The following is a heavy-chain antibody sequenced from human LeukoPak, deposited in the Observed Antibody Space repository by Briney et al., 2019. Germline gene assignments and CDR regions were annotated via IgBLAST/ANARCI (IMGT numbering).Heavy chain of an antibody. Sequence: GESLKISCSAFGYSFTHYWVAWVRQMPGEGLEGVGIIYPGDSDTRYSPSFQGQVTISVDKSISTAFLQWSSLKASDTAMYYCARQDGFQSYYFDYWGQGTLVTVSS. V-gene: IGHV5-51*01. CDR1: GYSFTHYW. J-gene: IGHJ4*02. D-gene: IGHD5-24*01. CDR3: ARQDGFQSYYFDY. CDR2: IYPGDSDT.